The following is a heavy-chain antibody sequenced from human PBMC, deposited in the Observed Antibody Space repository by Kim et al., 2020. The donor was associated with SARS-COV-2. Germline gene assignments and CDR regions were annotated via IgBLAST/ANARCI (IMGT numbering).Heavy chain of an antibody. V-gene: IGHV3-64D*06. Sequence: GGSLRLSCSASGFTFSSYAMHWVRQAPGKGLEYVSAISSNGGSTYYADSVKGRFTISRDNSKNTLYLQMSSLRAEDTAVYYCVKVSTVTTPGGFDPWGQGTLVTVSS. CDR2: ISSNGGST. J-gene: IGHJ5*02. D-gene: IGHD4-17*01. CDR1: GFTFSSYA. CDR3: VKVSTVTTPGGFDP.